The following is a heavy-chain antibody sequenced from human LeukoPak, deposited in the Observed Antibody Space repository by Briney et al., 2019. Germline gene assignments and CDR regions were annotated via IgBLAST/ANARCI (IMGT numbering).Heavy chain of an antibody. V-gene: IGHV4-61*01. Sequence: SETLSLTCSVSGGSVSSGSYYWSWIRQPPGKGLEWIGYSSYSGSTSYNPSLKSRVTIAVDTSKNQFSLRLRSVTAADTAVYYCATVRWNDGDAFDIWGQGTMVTVSS. CDR3: ATVRWNDGDAFDI. CDR1: GGSVSSGSYY. D-gene: IGHD1-1*01. J-gene: IGHJ3*02. CDR2: SSYSGST.